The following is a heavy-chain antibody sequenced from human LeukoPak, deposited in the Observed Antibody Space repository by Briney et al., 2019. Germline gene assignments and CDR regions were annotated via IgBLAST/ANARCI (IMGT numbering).Heavy chain of an antibody. J-gene: IGHJ4*02. D-gene: IGHD6-13*01. CDR2: IIPIFGTA. V-gene: IGHV1-69*06. Sequence: SVKVSCKASGGTFSSYAISLVRQAPGQGLEWMGGIIPIFGTANYAQKFQGRVTITADKSTSTAYMELSSLRSEDTAVYYCASCRGSSWYEFDYWGQGTLVTVSS. CDR1: GGTFSSYA. CDR3: ASCRGSSWYEFDY.